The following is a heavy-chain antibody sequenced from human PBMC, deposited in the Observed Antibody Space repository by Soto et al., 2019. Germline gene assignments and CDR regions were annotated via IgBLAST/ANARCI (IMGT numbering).Heavy chain of an antibody. CDR3: VRRMASPDQ. Sequence: PGGSLRLSCTASGFTFSDYEMNWVRQAPGKGLEWVSYITIGGRSIYYADSVKGRFIISRDNAENSLYLQMNSLRPEDTAVYYCVRRMASPDQWGQGTLVTVSS. J-gene: IGHJ4*02. CDR2: ITIGGRSI. D-gene: IGHD2-15*01. V-gene: IGHV3-48*03. CDR1: GFTFSDYE.